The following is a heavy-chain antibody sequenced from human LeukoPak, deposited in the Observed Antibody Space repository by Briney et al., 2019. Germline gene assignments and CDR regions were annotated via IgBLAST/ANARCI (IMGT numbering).Heavy chain of an antibody. J-gene: IGHJ4*02. CDR3: ARRNHYFDC. CDR2: IYYSGST. CDR1: GGSIRSSSSY. V-gene: IGHV4-39*01. Sequence: SETLSLTCTVSGGSIRSSSSYWGWIRQPPGKGLEWIASIYYSGSTYYNPSLKSRLTISVDTSNNQFSLTVGSVTAADTAVYYCARRNHYFDCWGQGALVTVSS.